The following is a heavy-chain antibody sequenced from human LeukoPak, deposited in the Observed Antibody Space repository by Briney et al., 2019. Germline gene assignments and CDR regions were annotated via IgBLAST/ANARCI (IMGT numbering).Heavy chain of an antibody. CDR3: ARDTKYAFDN. Sequence: PGGSLGLSCVASGFIFSDYSMNWVRQAPGKGLEWISYVGIDSGNTMYADSVKGRFTISGDRAKNSLYLQMDSLRVEDTAVYYCARDTKYAFDNWGQGTLVTVSS. J-gene: IGHJ4*02. CDR2: VGIDSGNT. D-gene: IGHD2-2*01. CDR1: GFIFSDYS. V-gene: IGHV3-48*01.